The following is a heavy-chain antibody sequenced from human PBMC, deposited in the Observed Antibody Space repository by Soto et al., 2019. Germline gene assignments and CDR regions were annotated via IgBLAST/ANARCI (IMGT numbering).Heavy chain of an antibody. CDR1: GFTFSSYW. V-gene: IGHV3-7*03. J-gene: IGHJ6*02. Sequence: EVQLVESGGGLVQPGGSLRLSCAASGFTFSSYWMSWVRQAPGKGLEWVANIKQDGSEKYYVDSVKGRFTISRDNAKNSLYLQMNSLRAEDTAVYYCARDPAKWRGDKDYYYYYGMDVWGQGTTVTVSS. CDR2: IKQDGSEK. CDR3: ARDPAKWRGDKDYYYYYGMDV. D-gene: IGHD3-10*01.